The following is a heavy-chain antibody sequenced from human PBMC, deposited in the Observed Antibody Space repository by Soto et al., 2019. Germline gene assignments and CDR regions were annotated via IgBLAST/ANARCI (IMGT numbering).Heavy chain of an antibody. J-gene: IGHJ4*02. V-gene: IGHV3-11*06. D-gene: IGHD3-16*02. CDR1: GFTFSDYY. Sequence: QVQLVESGGGLVKPGGSLSLSCAASGFTFSDYYMSWIRQAPGKGLEWVSYISSSSSYTNYADSVKGRFTISRDNAKNSLYLQMNSLRAEDTAVYYCARDGRYDYVWGSYRPPIDYWGQGTLVTVSS. CDR3: ARDGRYDYVWGSYRPPIDY. CDR2: ISSSSSYT.